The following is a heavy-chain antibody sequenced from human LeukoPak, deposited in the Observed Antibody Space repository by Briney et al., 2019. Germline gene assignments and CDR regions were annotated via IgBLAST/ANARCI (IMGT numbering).Heavy chain of an antibody. CDR2: ISGSGGST. D-gene: IGHD6-13*01. J-gene: IGHJ4*02. V-gene: IGHV3-23*01. Sequence: GGSLRLSCAASGFTFSSNAMSWVRQAPGKGLEWVSAISGSGGSTYYADSVKGRFTISRDNSKNTLYLQMNSLRAEDTSVYYCAKDRSSSWYPHYFDYWGQGTLVTVSS. CDR1: GFTFSSNA. CDR3: AKDRSSSWYPHYFDY.